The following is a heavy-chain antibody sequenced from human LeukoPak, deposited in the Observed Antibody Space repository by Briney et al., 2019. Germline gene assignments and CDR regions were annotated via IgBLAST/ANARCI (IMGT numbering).Heavy chain of an antibody. CDR3: ASPRGVPAAMEDY. V-gene: IGHV3-11*01. Sequence: LSLTCTVSGGSINSYYWSWIRQPPGKGLEWVSYISSSGSTIYYADSVKGRFTISRDNAKNSLYLQMNSLRAEDTAVYYCASPRGVPAAMEDYWGQGTLVTVSS. D-gene: IGHD2-2*01. J-gene: IGHJ4*02. CDR2: ISSSGSTI. CDR1: GGSINSYY.